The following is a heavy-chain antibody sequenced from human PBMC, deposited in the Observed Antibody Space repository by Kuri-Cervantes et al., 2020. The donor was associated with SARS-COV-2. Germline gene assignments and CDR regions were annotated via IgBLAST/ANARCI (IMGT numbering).Heavy chain of an antibody. V-gene: IGHV3-73*01. D-gene: IGHD6-6*01. J-gene: IGHJ2*01. CDR1: GFTFSGSA. CDR2: IKRKVNDYAT. Sequence: GESLKISCAASGFTFSGSAMHWVRQVSGKGLEWVGRIKRKVNDYATDYAESVKGRFTISRDDSKNTAYLQMTSLKTEDTAVYYCTAGISTPTHLWYLDLWGRGTLVTVSS. CDR3: TAGISTPTHLWYLDL.